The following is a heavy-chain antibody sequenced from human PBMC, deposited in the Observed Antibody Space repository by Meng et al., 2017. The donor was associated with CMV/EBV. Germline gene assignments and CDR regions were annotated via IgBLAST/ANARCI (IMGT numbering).Heavy chain of an antibody. CDR3: ARGLMVRGSRVNWFDP. V-gene: IGHV4-34*01. CDR1: GGSFSGYY. CDR2: INHSGST. D-gene: IGHD3-10*01. J-gene: IGHJ5*02. Sequence: QVQLQQWCAGLLKPSETLSLTSSVYGGSFSGYYWSWIRQPPAKGLEWIGEINHSGSTNYNPSLKSRVTISVDTSKNQFSLKLSSVTAADTAVYYCARGLMVRGSRVNWFDPWGQGTLVTVSS.